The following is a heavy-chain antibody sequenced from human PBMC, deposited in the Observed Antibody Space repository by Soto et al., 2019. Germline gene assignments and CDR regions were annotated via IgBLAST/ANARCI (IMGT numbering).Heavy chain of an antibody. CDR2: ISAYNGNT. V-gene: IGHV1-18*01. J-gene: IGHJ4*02. CDR3: ARDYYEDYYDSSGPLDY. D-gene: IGHD3-22*01. Sequence: ASLKVSCKASGYTFTSYGISWVRQAPGQGLEWMGWISAYNGNTNYAQKLQGRVTMTTDTSTSTAYMELRSLRSDDTAVYYCARDYYEDYYDSSGPLDYWGQGTLVTVSS. CDR1: GYTFTSYG.